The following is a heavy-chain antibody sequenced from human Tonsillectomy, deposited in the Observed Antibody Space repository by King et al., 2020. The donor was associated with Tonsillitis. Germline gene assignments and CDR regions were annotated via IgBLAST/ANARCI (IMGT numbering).Heavy chain of an antibody. V-gene: IGHV3-21*01. Sequence: VQLVESGGGLVKPGGSLRLSCVASGFPFSTYSMNWVRQAPGKGLEGVSSISSHSRFIHYADSVKGRFNVSRDNARSSLYLQMNSLRAEDTAVYYCARAYAGTIVIPAAYDYWGQGTLVTVSS. D-gene: IGHD2-2*01. CDR3: ARAYAGTIVIPAAYDY. J-gene: IGHJ4*02. CDR1: GFPFSTYS. CDR2: ISSHSRFI.